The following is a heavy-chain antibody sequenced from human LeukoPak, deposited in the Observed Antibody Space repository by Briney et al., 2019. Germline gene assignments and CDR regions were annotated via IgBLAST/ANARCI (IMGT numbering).Heavy chain of an antibody. CDR1: GYTFTSYG. V-gene: IGHV1-18*01. CDR2: ISAYNGNT. D-gene: IGHD2-21*02. CDR3: ASYGDMGAFDI. Sequence: ASVKVSCRVSGYTFTSYGINWMRQAPGQGLEWMGWISAYNGNTNYAQKFQGRVTMTTDTSTSTAYMELRSLRSDDTAVYYCASYGDMGAFDIWGQGTMVSVSS. J-gene: IGHJ3*02.